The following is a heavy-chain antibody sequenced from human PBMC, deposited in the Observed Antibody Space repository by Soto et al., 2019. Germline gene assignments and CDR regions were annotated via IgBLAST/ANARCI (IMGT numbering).Heavy chain of an antibody. Sequence: PSETLSLTCTVSGGSISSYYWSWIRQPPGKGMEWIGYIYYSGSTNYNPSLKSRVTISVDTSKNQFSLKLSSVTAADTALYYCARHEYVSSSYDLLDVWGRGTMVTVSS. D-gene: IGHD3-22*01. CDR2: IYYSGST. CDR1: GGSISSYY. J-gene: IGHJ3*01. CDR3: ARHEYVSSSYDLLDV. V-gene: IGHV4-59*01.